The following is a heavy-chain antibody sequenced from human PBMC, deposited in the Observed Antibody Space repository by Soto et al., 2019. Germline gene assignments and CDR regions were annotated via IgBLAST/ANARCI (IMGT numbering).Heavy chain of an antibody. CDR3: ARTSHLGAGMDV. D-gene: IGHD3-10*01. Sequence: QVQLAESGGDLVKPGGSLRLSCAGSGFNFSDHYMSWVRQAPGKGLEWVSHISSSGSTIYNADSVKGRFTISRDNTKNVLYLQMNSLRVEDTAVYFCARTSHLGAGMDVWGQGTTVTVSS. CDR1: GFNFSDHY. V-gene: IGHV3-11*01. J-gene: IGHJ6*02. CDR2: ISSSGSTI.